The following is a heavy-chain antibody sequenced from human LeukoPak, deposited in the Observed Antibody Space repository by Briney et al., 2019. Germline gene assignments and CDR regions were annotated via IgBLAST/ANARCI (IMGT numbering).Heavy chain of an antibody. Sequence: GGSLRLSCVASGFTFSSCAVSWVRQAPGEGLEWVSAIYVGGGNTYYADSVKGRFTFSRDNFKNTLHLQMNSLRAEDTAVYYCAKADTGGNYFDHWGQGTLVTVSS. J-gene: IGHJ4*02. CDR3: AKADTGGNYFDH. CDR2: IYVGGGNT. V-gene: IGHV3-23*01. CDR1: GFTFSSCA. D-gene: IGHD1-26*01.